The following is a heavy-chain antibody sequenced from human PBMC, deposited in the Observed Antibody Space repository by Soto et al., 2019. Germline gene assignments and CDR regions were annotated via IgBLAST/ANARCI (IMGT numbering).Heavy chain of an antibody. CDR1: RSSLTEVS. CDR2: YDPEDGET. CDR3: TTGPLYSGFEYNFEF. Sequence: ASVKVSCKVFRSSLTEVSIHWVRQAPGKGLEWMGGYDPEDGETVYKQHFQGRVTMTEDTSTDTGYMELRSLESDDTALYYCTTGPLYSGFEYNFEFWGQGTLVTVSS. D-gene: IGHD5-12*01. V-gene: IGHV1-24*01. J-gene: IGHJ4*02.